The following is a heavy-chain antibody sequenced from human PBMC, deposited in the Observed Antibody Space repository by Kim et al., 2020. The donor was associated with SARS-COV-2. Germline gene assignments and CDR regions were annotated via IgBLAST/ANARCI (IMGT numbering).Heavy chain of an antibody. CDR1: GFTFDDYA. CDR2: LSWNSGSI. D-gene: IGHD4-17*01. CDR3: AKDISAGNGGDHKFDY. V-gene: IGHV3-9*01. Sequence: GGSLRLSCAASGFTFDDYAMHWVRQAPGKGLEWVSGLSWNSGSIGYADSVKGRFTISRDNAKNSLYLQMNSLRAEDTALYYCAKDISAGNGGDHKFDYWGQGALVTVSS. J-gene: IGHJ4*02.